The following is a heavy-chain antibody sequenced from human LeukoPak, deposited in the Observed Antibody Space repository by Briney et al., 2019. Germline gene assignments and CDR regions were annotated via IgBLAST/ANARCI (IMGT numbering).Heavy chain of an antibody. V-gene: IGHV1-69*06. CDR1: GGTFSSYA. Sequence: VKVSCKASGGTFSSYAISWVRQAPGQGLEWMGGIIPIFGTANYAQKFQGRVTFTADKSTSTAYMELSSLRSEDTAVYYCARTPSFQAAASPFDYWGQGTLVTVSS. D-gene: IGHD6-13*01. CDR2: IIPIFGTA. J-gene: IGHJ4*02. CDR3: ARTPSFQAAASPFDY.